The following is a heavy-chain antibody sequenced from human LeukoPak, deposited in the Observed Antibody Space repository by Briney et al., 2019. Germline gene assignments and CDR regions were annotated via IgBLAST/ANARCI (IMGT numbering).Heavy chain of an antibody. CDR3: ARDGLDYGDYGYDY. CDR1: GYTFTSYG. J-gene: IGHJ4*02. D-gene: IGHD4-17*01. V-gene: IGHV1-18*01. CDR2: ISAYNGNT. Sequence: AASVKVSCKASGYTFTSYGISWVRQAPGQGLEWMGWISAYNGNTNYAQKLQGSVTMTTDASTSTAYMELRSLRSDDTAVYYCARDGLDYGDYGYDYWGQGTLVTVSS.